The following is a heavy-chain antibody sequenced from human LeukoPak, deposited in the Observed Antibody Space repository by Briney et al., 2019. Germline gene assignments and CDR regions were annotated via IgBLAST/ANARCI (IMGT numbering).Heavy chain of an antibody. CDR2: VYNGGST. V-gene: IGHV4-59*01. Sequence: PSETLSLTCTVSGGSIRNYYWSWIRQPPGQGLEWIGYVYNGGSTNYNPSLQSRVTISMDTSKNQFSLNLNSVTATDTALSFCARGVPVSWGGYYFDSWGQGTLVTVSS. J-gene: IGHJ4*02. CDR1: GGSIRNYY. D-gene: IGHD3-10*01. CDR3: ARGVPVSWGGYYFDS.